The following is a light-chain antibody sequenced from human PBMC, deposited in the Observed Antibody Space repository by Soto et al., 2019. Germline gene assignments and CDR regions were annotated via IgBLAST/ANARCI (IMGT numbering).Light chain of an antibody. J-gene: IGKJ1*01. V-gene: IGKV3-15*01. CDR3: QKYNNWPPWT. CDR2: GAS. CDR1: QTITSS. Sequence: EIVMTQSPATLSVYPGERATLSCRASQTITSSLAWYQQKPGQAPRLLIYGASNRATGIPPRFSGSGSGTEFTLTISRLQPEDFAVYYCQKYNNWPPWTFGQGTKVDIK.